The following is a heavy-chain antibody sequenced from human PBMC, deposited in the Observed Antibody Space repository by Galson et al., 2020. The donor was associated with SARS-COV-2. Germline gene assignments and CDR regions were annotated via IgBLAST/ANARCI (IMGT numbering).Heavy chain of an antibody. CDR2: INMRGRT. CDR1: GGSINSGIYY. J-gene: IGHJ4*02. CDR3: ARGYWSGESFYRGAWGYYFDY. Sequence: SETLSLTCPLLGGSINSGIYYWSWIRQPAGKGLEWIGRINMRGRTNYNPSLKSRVTLSADTSKHQLSLKLSSVTAAATAVYYCARGYWSGESFYRGAWGYYFDYWGQGSLVTVSS. D-gene: IGHD2-15*01. V-gene: IGHV4-61*02.